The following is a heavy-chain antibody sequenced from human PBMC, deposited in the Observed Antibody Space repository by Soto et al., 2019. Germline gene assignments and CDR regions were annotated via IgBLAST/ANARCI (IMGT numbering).Heavy chain of an antibody. J-gene: IGHJ5*02. CDR3: ARGPYWTGQPFDP. CDR2: INHSGST. V-gene: IGHV4-34*01. Sequence: QMQLQQWGAGLLKPSETLSLTCAVYGGSFSGYYWSWIRQPPGKGLEWIGEINHSGSTNYNPSLKSRVPISVDTSKNQFSLKLSSVTAADTAVYYCARGPYWTGQPFDPWGQGTLVTVSS. D-gene: IGHD2-8*02. CDR1: GGSFSGYY.